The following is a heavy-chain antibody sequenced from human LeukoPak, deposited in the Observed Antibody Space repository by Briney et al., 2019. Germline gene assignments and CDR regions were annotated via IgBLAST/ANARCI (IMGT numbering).Heavy chain of an antibody. CDR2: TYYSGST. CDR3: ARRVAEDDYFDY. CDR1: GGSISSSSYY. V-gene: IGHV4-39*01. Sequence: SETLSLTCTVSGGSISSSSYYWGWIRQPPGKGLEWIGSTYYSGSTYYNPPLKSRVTISVDTSKNQFSLKLSSVTAADTAVYYRARRVAEDDYFDYWGQGTLVTVSS. J-gene: IGHJ4*02.